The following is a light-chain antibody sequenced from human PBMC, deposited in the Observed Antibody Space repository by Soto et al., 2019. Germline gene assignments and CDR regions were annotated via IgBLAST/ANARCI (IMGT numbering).Light chain of an antibody. Sequence: QSVLTQAPSVSGTPGQRVTISCSGNISNIGTNTVNWYQQLPGTAPKLLIYITNLRPSGVPDRFSGSKSGSSASLAISGLQSDDDANYFCATWDDRLNGRVFGTGTKVTVL. J-gene: IGLJ1*01. V-gene: IGLV1-44*01. CDR2: ITN. CDR1: ISNIGTNT. CDR3: ATWDDRLNGRV.